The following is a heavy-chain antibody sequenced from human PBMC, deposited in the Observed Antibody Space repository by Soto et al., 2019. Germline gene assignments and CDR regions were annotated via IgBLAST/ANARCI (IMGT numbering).Heavy chain of an antibody. D-gene: IGHD7-27*01. Sequence: GGSLRLSCAASGFTFSNYAMSWVRQAPGKGLEWVSAISGSDGSAYYADSVNGRFTISRDDSNNTLYLQVNSLRAEDTAVYYCAKSAGTTWDYGMGVWGQGTTVTVS. V-gene: IGHV3-23*01. CDR2: ISGSDGSA. CDR1: GFTFSNYA. J-gene: IGHJ6*02. CDR3: AKSAGTTWDYGMGV.